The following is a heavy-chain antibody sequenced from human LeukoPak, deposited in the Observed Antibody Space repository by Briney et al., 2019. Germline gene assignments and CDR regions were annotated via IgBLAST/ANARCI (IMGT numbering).Heavy chain of an antibody. D-gene: IGHD3-16*01. V-gene: IGHV4-34*01. CDR2: INHSGST. J-gene: IGHJ6*03. Sequence: SETLSLTCAVYGGSFSNYYWSWIRQPPGKGLEWIGEINHSGSTNYNPSLKSRVTISVDTSKNQFSLKLSSVTAADTAVYYCARGLGRGTKVYYMDVWGKGTTVTVPS. CDR3: ARGLGRGTKVYYMDV. CDR1: GGSFSNYY.